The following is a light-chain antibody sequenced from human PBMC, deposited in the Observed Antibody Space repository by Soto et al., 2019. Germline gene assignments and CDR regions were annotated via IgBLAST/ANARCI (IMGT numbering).Light chain of an antibody. V-gene: IGLV2-14*01. CDR2: DVS. CDR1: GSDVGGYNY. CDR3: SSYTSSTTEV. Sequence: QSALTQPASVSGSPGQSITISCTGTGSDVGGYNYVSWYQQHPGEAPKLIMYDVSSRPSGVSNRFSGSKSGNTASLTISGLQAEDEADYYCSSYTSSTTEVFVTGTKVTVL. J-gene: IGLJ1*01.